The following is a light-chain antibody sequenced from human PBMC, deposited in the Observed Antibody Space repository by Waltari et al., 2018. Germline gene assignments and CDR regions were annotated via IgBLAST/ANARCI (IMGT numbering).Light chain of an antibody. J-gene: IGLJ1*01. CDR3: ASYTSSSTYV. CDR2: DVS. V-gene: IGLV2-14*01. CDR1: RHGIGIYSH. Sequence: QSALTQPASVPGSPGPSNTGSGTGTRHGIGIYSHAPWYQQHPGVAPKLIIHDVSNRPSGVSNRFSGSKSGSTASLTISGLQAEDEADYFCASYTSSSTYVFGTGTKVTVL.